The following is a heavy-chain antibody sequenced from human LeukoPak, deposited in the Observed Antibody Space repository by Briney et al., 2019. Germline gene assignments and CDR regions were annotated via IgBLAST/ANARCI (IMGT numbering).Heavy chain of an antibody. CDR3: ARDNKDYGSGAFDI. J-gene: IGHJ3*02. CDR2: ISYDGSNK. V-gene: IGHV3-30-3*01. D-gene: IGHD3-10*01. Sequence: PGGSLRLSCAASGFTFSSYAMHWVRQAPGKGLEWVAVISYDGSNKYYADSVKGRFTISRDNSKNTLYPQMNSLRAEDTAVYYCARDNKDYGSGAFDIWGQGTMVTVSS. CDR1: GFTFSSYA.